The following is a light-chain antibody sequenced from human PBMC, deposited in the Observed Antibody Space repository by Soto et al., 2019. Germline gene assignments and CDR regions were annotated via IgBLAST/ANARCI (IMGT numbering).Light chain of an antibody. V-gene: IGLV2-14*01. J-gene: IGLJ2*01. CDR2: EVS. Sequence: QSVLTQPASVSGSPGQSITISCTGTSSVVGGYNYVSWYQQHPGKAPKLMISEVSNRPSGVSNRFSGSKSGNTASLTISGLQAEDEAGYYCSSYTSGSTLLVFGGGTKLTVL. CDR3: SSYTSGSTLLV. CDR1: SSVVGGYNY.